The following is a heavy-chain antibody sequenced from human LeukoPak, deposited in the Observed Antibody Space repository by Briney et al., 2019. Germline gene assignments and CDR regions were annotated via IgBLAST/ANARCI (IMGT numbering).Heavy chain of an antibody. J-gene: IGHJ4*02. Sequence: GGSLRLSCAASGFTFSSYGMHWVRQAPGKGLEWVAFIRYHGSNKYYADSVKGRFTISRDNSKNTLYLQMNSLRAEDTAVYYCANGDYGGPKPGFDYWGQGTLVTVSS. CDR1: GFTFSSYG. CDR3: ANGDYGGPKPGFDY. V-gene: IGHV3-30*02. D-gene: IGHD4-23*01. CDR2: IRYHGSNK.